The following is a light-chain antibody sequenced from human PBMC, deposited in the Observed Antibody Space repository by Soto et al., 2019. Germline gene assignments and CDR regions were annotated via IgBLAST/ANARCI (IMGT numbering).Light chain of an antibody. CDR3: MQALQTGYT. J-gene: IGKJ2*01. CDR2: LGS. V-gene: IGKV2-28*01. CDR1: QSLLHSNGYNY. Sequence: IVMTQSPLSLPVTPGEPASISCRSSQSLLHSNGYNYLDWYLQKPGQSPQLLIYLGSNRASGVPDRFSGSGSGTDFTLKISRVEAEDVGVYYCMQALQTGYTFGQGTKREIK.